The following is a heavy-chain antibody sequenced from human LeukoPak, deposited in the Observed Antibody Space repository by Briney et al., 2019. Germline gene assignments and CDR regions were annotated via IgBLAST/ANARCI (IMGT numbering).Heavy chain of an antibody. CDR1: GFTFSSYG. CDR2: IKQDGSEK. J-gene: IGHJ6*02. CDR3: ARVLLWFGELGNGMDV. Sequence: GGSLRLSCAASGFTFSSYGMHWVRQAPGKGLEWVANIKQDGSEKYYVDSVKGRFTISRDNAKNSLYLQMNSLRAEDTAVYYCARVLLWFGELGNGMDVWGQGTTVTVSS. D-gene: IGHD3-10*01. V-gene: IGHV3-7*01.